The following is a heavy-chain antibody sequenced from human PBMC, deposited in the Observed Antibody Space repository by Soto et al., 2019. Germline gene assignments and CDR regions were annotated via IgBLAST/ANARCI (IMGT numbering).Heavy chain of an antibody. D-gene: IGHD2-2*01. J-gene: IGHJ4*02. V-gene: IGHV4-31*03. CDR3: ARENVVGPAAMGQGEGYFDY. CDR1: GGSISSGGYY. CDR2: IYYSGST. Sequence: QVQLQESGPGLVKPSQTLSLTCTVSGGSISSGGYYWSWIRQHPGKGLEWVGYIYYSGSTYYNPSLKSRVTIAVDTSKNQFSLKLSSVTAADTAVYYCARENVVGPAAMGQGEGYFDYWGQGTQVTVSS.